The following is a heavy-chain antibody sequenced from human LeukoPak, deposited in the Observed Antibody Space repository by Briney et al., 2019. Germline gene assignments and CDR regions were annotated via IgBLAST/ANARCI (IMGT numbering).Heavy chain of an antibody. CDR3: ARGPAASPIYDYGGNGPFDY. CDR2: INHSGST. V-gene: IGHV4-34*01. J-gene: IGHJ4*02. D-gene: IGHD4-17*01. CDR1: GGSFSGYY. Sequence: TSSETLSLTCAVYGGSFSGYYWSWIRQPPGKGLEWIGEINHSGSTNYNPSLKSRVTISVDTSKNQFSLKLSSVTAADTAVYYCARGPAASPIYDYGGNGPFDYWGQGTLVTVSS.